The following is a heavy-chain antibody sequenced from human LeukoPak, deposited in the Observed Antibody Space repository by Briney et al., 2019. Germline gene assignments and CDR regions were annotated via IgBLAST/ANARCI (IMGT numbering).Heavy chain of an antibody. Sequence: WGSLSLSCAASGFTFSSYAMHWVRQAPGKGLEYVSAISSNGGSTYHANSVKGRFTISRDNSKNTLYLQMGSLRAEDMAVYYCARDKGSGWNYYYYGMDVWGQGTTVTVSS. CDR2: ISSNGGST. J-gene: IGHJ6*02. CDR1: GFTFSSYA. D-gene: IGHD6-19*01. CDR3: ARDKGSGWNYYYYGMDV. V-gene: IGHV3-64*01.